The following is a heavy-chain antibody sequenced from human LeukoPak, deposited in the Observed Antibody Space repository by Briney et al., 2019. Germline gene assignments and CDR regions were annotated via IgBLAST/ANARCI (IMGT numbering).Heavy chain of an antibody. D-gene: IGHD3-9*01. CDR2: ISSSGSTI. CDR3: AREHYDILTGYYYDY. J-gene: IGHJ4*02. V-gene: IGHV3-48*03. Sequence: GGSLRLSCAASGFTFSSYEMNWVRQAPGKGLEWVSYISSSGSTIYYADSVKGRFTISRDNAKISLYLQMNSLRAEDTAVYYCAREHYDILTGYYYDYWGQGTLVTVSS. CDR1: GFTFSSYE.